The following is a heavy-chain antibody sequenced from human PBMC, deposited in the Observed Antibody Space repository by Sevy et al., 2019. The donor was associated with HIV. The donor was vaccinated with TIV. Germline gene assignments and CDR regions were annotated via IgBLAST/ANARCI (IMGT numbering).Heavy chain of an antibody. CDR1: GASISSHY. V-gene: IGHV4-59*11. J-gene: IGHJ4*02. Sequence: SENLSLTCTVSGASISSHYWSWIRQSPGKGLEWIADTYNTGSSNDNASLKSRVTISVDTSTNQFSLNLRAVTAADTAVYFCARGAGYSGGYAPFDSWGQGTLVTVSS. CDR3: ARGAGYSGGYAPFDS. D-gene: IGHD2-15*01. CDR2: TYNTGSS.